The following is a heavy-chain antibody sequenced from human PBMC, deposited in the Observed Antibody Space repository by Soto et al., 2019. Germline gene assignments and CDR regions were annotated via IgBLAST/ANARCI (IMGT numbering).Heavy chain of an antibody. Sequence: SETLSLTCTVSGASISSYYWSWIRQPPGKGLEWIGYIYYSGSTNYNPSLKSRVTISVDTSKIQFSLRLTSVTATDTAVYYCATGMRQWLPLWGQGTLVTVSS. V-gene: IGHV4-59*08. CDR3: ATGMRQWLPL. CDR1: GASISSYY. J-gene: IGHJ4*02. D-gene: IGHD6-19*01. CDR2: IYYSGST.